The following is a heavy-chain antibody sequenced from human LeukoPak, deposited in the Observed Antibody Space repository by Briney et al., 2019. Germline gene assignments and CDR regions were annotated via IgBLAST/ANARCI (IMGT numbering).Heavy chain of an antibody. CDR1: GDSVSSNSAA. D-gene: IGHD1-7*01. V-gene: IGHV6-1*01. J-gene: IGHJ6*03. CDR2: TYYRSKWYN. Sequence: SQTLSLTCAISGDSVSSNSAAWNWIRQSPSRGLEWLGRTYYRSKWYNDYAVSVKSRITINPDTSKNQFSLQLNSVTPEDTAVYYCARAGGRRNWNYGNYYYYYMDVWGKGTTVTVSS. CDR3: ARAGGRRNWNYGNYYYYYMDV.